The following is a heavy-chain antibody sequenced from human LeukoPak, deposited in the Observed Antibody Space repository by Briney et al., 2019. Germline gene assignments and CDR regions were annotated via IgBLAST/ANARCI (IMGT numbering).Heavy chain of an antibody. V-gene: IGHV4-34*01. CDR1: GRSSSGYY. CDR2: INHSGST. Sequence: PSETLSLTCAVYGRSSSGYYWSWIRQPPGKGLEWIGEINHSGSTNYNPSLKSRVTISVDTSKNQFSLKLSSVTAADTAVYYCARGANYYGSGSYYYWGQATLVTVSS. CDR3: ARGANYYGSGSYYY. D-gene: IGHD3-10*01. J-gene: IGHJ4*02.